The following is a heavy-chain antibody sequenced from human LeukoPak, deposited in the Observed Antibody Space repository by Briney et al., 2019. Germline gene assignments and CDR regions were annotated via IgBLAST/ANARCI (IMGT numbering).Heavy chain of an antibody. CDR1: GYTFTGYY. CDR2: INPNRGGT. J-gene: IGHJ4*02. V-gene: IGHV1-2*02. Sequence: ASVKVSCKASGYTFTGYYMHWVRQAPGQGLEWMGWINPNRGGTNYAQKFQGRVTMTRDTSISTAYMELSRLRSDDTAVYYCARVLFSDYDLPDCWGQGTLVTVSS. CDR3: ARVLFSDYDLPDC. D-gene: IGHD5-12*01.